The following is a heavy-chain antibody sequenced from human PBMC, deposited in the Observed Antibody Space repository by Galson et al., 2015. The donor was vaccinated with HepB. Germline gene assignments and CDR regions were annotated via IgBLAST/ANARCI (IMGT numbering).Heavy chain of an antibody. D-gene: IGHD3-10*01. CDR2: IKSKTDGGTT. CDR3: TTGPITMVRGVIRVYFDY. Sequence: SLRLSCAASGFTFSNAWMSWVRQAPGKGLEWVGRIKSKTDGGTTDYAAPVKGRFTISRDDSKNTLYLQMNSLKTEDTAVYYCTTGPITMVRGVIRVYFDYWGQGTLVTVSS. V-gene: IGHV3-15*01. CDR1: GFTFSNAW. J-gene: IGHJ4*02.